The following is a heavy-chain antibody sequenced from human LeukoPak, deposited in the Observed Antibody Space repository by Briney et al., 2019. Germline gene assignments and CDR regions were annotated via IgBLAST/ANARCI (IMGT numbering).Heavy chain of an antibody. CDR2: TYPGDSDT. V-gene: IGHV5-51*01. J-gene: IGHJ4*02. CDR1: GYNFAIYW. CDR3: ARVSGHSYGEASYYFDF. D-gene: IGHD5-18*01. Sequence: GESLKISCQGSGYNFAIYWIGWVRQRPGQGLEWMGITYPGDSDTTYSPSFQGQVTISADKSITTAYLQWSSLKASDTAVYYCARVSGHSYGEASYYFDFWGQGTLVVVSS.